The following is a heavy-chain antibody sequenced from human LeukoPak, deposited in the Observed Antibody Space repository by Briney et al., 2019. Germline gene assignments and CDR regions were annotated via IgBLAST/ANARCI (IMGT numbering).Heavy chain of an antibody. J-gene: IGHJ5*02. CDR3: ARVDGSCSGGSCPSGNWFDP. V-gene: IGHV4-34*01. D-gene: IGHD2-15*01. CDR2: INHSGST. Sequence: SETLSLTCAVYGGSFSGYYWSWIRQPPGKGLEWIGEINHSGSTNYNPSLKSRVTISVDTSKNQFSLKLSSVTAADTAVYYCARVDGSCSGGSCPSGNWFDPWGQGTLVTVSS. CDR1: GGSFSGYY.